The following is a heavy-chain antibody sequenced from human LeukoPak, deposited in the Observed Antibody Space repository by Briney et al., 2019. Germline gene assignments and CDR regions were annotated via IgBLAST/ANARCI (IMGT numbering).Heavy chain of an antibody. CDR1: GFTFSGSA. CDR3: TRPTVGYCSSTSCPIGI. V-gene: IGHV3-73*01. CDR2: IRSKANSYAT. J-gene: IGHJ4*02. D-gene: IGHD2-2*01. Sequence: GGSLKLSCAASGFTFSGSAMHWVRQASGKGLEWVGRIRSKANSYATAYAALVKGRFTISRDDSKNTAYLQMNSLKTEDTAVYYCTRPTVGYCSSTSCPIGIWGQGTLVTVSS.